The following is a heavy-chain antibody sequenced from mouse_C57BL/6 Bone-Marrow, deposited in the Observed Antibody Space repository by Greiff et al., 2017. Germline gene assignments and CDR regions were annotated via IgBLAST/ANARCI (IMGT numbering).Heavy chain of an antibody. CDR2: INYDGSST. CDR3: AREARGFDY. V-gene: IGHV5-16*01. D-gene: IGHD3-1*01. CDR1: GFTFSDYY. Sequence: EVMLVESEGGLVQPGSSMTLSCTASGFTFSDYYMAWVRQVPEKGLEWVANINYDGSSTYYLDSLKSRFIISRDNAKNILYLQMSSLKSEDTATYYCAREARGFDYWGQGTTLTVSS. J-gene: IGHJ2*01.